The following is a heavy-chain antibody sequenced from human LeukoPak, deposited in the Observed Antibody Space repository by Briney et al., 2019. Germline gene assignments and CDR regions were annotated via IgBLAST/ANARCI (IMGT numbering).Heavy chain of an antibody. CDR2: IDPSDSYT. J-gene: IGHJ4*02. V-gene: IGHV5-10-1*01. CDR3: ARQSVGATPFDY. CDR1: GYSFTSYW. Sequence: GESLKISCKGSGYSFTSYWISWVRQMPGKGLEWMGRIDPSDSYTNYSPSFQGHVTISADKSISTAYLQWSSLKASDTVMYYCARQSVGATPFDYWGQGTLVTVSS. D-gene: IGHD1-26*01.